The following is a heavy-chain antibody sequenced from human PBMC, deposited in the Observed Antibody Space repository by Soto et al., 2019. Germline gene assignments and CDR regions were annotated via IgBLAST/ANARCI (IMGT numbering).Heavy chain of an antibody. Sequence: PGWSLRLSCAASGFTFSGYWMHWVRQAPGKGLVWFSRINSDGSSTSYADSVKGRFTISRDNAKNTLYLQMNSLRAEDTAVYYCTRTYYYDSSGYYYALSGMDVWGQGTTVTVSS. CDR2: INSDGSST. V-gene: IGHV3-74*01. J-gene: IGHJ6*02. D-gene: IGHD3-22*01. CDR1: GFTFSGYW. CDR3: TRTYYYDSSGYYYALSGMDV.